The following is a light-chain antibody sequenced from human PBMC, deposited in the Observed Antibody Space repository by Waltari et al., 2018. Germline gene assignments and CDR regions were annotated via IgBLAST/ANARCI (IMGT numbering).Light chain of an antibody. J-gene: IGLJ3*02. CDR2: DVS. CDR1: SSDVGTYNS. CDR3: SSQSSNNVVL. V-gene: IGLV2-14*03. Sequence: QSALTQPASVSGSPGQSITISGTGTSSDVGTYNSSSCYQAHPGQSPKVINYDVSDRPSGVSARFSASKSGNTASLTISGLQAEDEADYYCSSQSSNNVVLFGGGTKVTVL.